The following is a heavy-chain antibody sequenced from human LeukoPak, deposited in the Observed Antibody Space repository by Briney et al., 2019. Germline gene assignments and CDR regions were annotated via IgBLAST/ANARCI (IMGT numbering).Heavy chain of an antibody. V-gene: IGHV3-21*01. CDR2: ISSSSSYI. D-gene: IGHD4-17*01. CDR3: ARTPDSATVTPGLDY. CDR1: GFTFSSYS. Sequence: PGGSLRLSCAASGFTFSSYSMNWVRQAPGKGLEWVSSISSSSSYIYYADSVKGRFTISRDNAKNSLYLQMNSLRAEDTAVYYCARTPDSATVTPGLDYWGQGTLVTVSS. J-gene: IGHJ4*02.